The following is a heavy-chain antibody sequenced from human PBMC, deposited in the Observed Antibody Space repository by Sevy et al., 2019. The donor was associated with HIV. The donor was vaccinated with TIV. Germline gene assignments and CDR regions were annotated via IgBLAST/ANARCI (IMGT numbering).Heavy chain of an antibody. CDR2: IYPGDSDT. J-gene: IGHJ6*02. Sequence: GESLKISCKGSGYSFTSYWIGWVRQMPGKGLEWMGIIYPGDSDTRYRPSFQGQVTISADKSMSTAYLQWSSLKASDTAMYYCARQTYYDFWSGYSRLGMDVWGQGTTVTISS. D-gene: IGHD3-3*01. CDR3: ARQTYYDFWSGYSRLGMDV. V-gene: IGHV5-51*01. CDR1: GYSFTSYW.